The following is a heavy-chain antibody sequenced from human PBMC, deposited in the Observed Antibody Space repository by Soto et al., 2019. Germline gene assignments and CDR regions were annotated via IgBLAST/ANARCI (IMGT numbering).Heavy chain of an antibody. V-gene: IGHV4-34*01. J-gene: IGHJ5*02. CDR3: ARDKHSVSYFYGPPYNWFDP. Sequence: SETLSLTCALYAGSFSRYYWSWLRKPPGKGLTWIGEINHSGSTNYNPSVKSRVTISLETSKSQFSVRLSSVTAADTAVYFCARDKHSVSYFYGPPYNWFDPWGQGTLVTVSS. CDR2: INHSGST. D-gene: IGHD3-22*01. CDR1: AGSFSRYY.